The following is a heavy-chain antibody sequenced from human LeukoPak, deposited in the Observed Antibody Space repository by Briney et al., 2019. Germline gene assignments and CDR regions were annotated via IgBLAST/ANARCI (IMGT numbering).Heavy chain of an antibody. Sequence: GSLRLPCAASGFTFSSSWMHWVRQAPGKGLVWVSRINPDGSTTHYGDSVQGRFTISRDNAKNTLYLQMDSLRAEDTAVYYCARAGSFRFDLWGQGILVTVSS. CDR2: INPDGSTT. J-gene: IGHJ5*02. CDR3: ARAGSFRFDL. V-gene: IGHV3-74*01. D-gene: IGHD3-10*01. CDR1: GFTFSSSW.